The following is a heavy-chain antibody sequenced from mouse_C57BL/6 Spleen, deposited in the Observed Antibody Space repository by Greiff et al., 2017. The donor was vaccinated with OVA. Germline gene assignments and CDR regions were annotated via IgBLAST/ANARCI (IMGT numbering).Heavy chain of an antibody. D-gene: IGHD2-3*01. Sequence: VQLQQPGAELVRPGSSVKLSCKASGYTFTSYWMDWVKQRPGQGLEWIGNIYPSDSGTHYNQKFKDKATLTVDKSSSTAYMQLSSLTSEDSAVYYCARPYDGYYYAMDYWGQGTSVTVSS. V-gene: IGHV1-61*01. CDR3: ARPYDGYYYAMDY. CDR1: GYTFTSYW. J-gene: IGHJ4*01. CDR2: IYPSDSGT.